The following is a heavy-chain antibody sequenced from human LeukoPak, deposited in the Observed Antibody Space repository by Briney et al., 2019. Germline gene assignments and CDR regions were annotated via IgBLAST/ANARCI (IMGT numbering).Heavy chain of an antibody. CDR3: ARGQLGPYYYYYYYMDV. V-gene: IGHV3-33*01. CDR1: GFTFSSYG. Sequence: GGSLRLSCAASGFTFSSYGMQWVRQAPGKGLEWVAVIWYDGSNKYYADSVKGRFTISRDNSKNTLYLQMNSLRAEDTAVYYCARGQLGPYYYYYYYMDVWGKGTTVTVSS. J-gene: IGHJ6*03. D-gene: IGHD5-24*01. CDR2: IWYDGSNK.